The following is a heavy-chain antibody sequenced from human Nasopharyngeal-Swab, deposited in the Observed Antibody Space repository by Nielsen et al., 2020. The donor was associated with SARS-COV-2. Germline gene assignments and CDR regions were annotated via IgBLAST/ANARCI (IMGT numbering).Heavy chain of an antibody. D-gene: IGHD3-3*01. V-gene: IGHV1-24*01. CDR2: FDPEDGET. Sequence: ASVKVSCKVSGYTLTELSMHWVRQAPGKGLEWMGGFDPEDGETIYAQKFQGRVTMTEDTSTDTAYMELSSLRSEDTAVYYCATALTIFGGDHYYYYYGMDVWGQGTTVTVSS. CDR3: ATALTIFGGDHYYYYYGMDV. CDR1: GYTLTELS. J-gene: IGHJ6*02.